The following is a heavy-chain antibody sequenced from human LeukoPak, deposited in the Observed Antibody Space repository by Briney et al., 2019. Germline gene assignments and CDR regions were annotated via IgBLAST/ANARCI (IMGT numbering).Heavy chain of an antibody. CDR2: ISNSDSTI. Sequence: GGSLRLSCAASGFTFSSYWMSWVRQAPGKGLEWVSYISNSDSTIYYADSVKGRFTISSDNAKNSLYLQMNSLRAEDTAVYYCARSKRSKYYYFDYWGQGTLVTVSS. D-gene: IGHD1-26*01. CDR3: ARSKRSKYYYFDY. CDR1: GFTFSSYW. J-gene: IGHJ4*02. V-gene: IGHV3-48*04.